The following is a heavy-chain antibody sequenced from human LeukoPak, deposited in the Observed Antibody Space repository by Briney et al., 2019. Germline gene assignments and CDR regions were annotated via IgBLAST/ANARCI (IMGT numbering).Heavy chain of an antibody. CDR1: GFTVSNKY. J-gene: IGHJ4*02. CDR3: TRHLDGIAAYDY. D-gene: IGHD6-13*01. V-gene: IGHV3-66*04. CDR2: IYSGGDT. Sequence: GGSLRLSCAASGFTVSNKYMSWVRQAPGKGLEWVSVIYSGGDTYYADSVKGRFTISRDNSKNTLYLQMNSLRAEDTAVYYCTRHLDGIAAYDYWGQGSLVTVSS.